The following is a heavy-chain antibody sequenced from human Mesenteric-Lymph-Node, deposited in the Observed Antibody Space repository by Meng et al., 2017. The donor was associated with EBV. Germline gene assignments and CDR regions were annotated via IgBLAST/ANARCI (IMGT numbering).Heavy chain of an antibody. V-gene: IGHV2-5*02. Sequence: QITLKESGPTLVKPTQTLTLTCTFSGFSLSTSGVGVGWIRQPPGKALEWLAVIYWDDDKHYSPSLKSRVTITKDTSKNQVVLTMTNMDPVDTATYYCAHRRVDTSMLRWGKSTWFDPWGQGTLVTVSS. CDR1: GFSLSTSGVG. CDR3: AHRRVDTSMLRWGKSTWFDP. J-gene: IGHJ5*02. CDR2: IYWDDDK. D-gene: IGHD5-18*01.